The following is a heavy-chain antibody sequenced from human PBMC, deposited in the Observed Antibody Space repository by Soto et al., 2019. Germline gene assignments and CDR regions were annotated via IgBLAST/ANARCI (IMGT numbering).Heavy chain of an antibody. J-gene: IGHJ4*02. CDR1: GFTLGGFG. Sequence: EVQLVESGGGLVQPGGSLRLSCVVSGFTLGGFGMNWVRQAPGKGLEWVSYISDSGSHMYYADSVKGRFTISRDSAKNSLYLQMNSLRVEDTAVYYCAPQGGGATGYLYWGQGTLGTVSS. D-gene: IGHD1-26*01. V-gene: IGHV3-48*01. CDR3: APQGGGATGYLY. CDR2: ISDSGSHM.